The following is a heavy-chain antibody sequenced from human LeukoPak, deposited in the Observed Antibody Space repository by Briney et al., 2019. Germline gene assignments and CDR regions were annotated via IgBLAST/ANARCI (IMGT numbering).Heavy chain of an antibody. CDR1: GGSISSSSYY. D-gene: IGHD3-10*01. CDR3: ARDGYGSGSYYPFDY. Sequence: PSETLSLTCSVSGGSISSSSYYWGWIRQPPGKGLEWIGYIYYSGSTNYNPSLKSRVTISVDTSKNQFSLKLSSVTAADTAVYYCARDGYGSGSYYPFDYWGQEPWSASPQ. J-gene: IGHJ4*01. V-gene: IGHV4-61*05. CDR2: IYYSGST.